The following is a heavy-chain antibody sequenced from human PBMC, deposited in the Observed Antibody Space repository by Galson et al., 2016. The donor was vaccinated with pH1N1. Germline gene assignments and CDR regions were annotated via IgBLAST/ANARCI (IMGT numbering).Heavy chain of an antibody. V-gene: IGHV1-46*01. CDR2: IDPSNGGT. CDR1: GYTFTREY. J-gene: IGHJ4*02. CDR3: IRDLGRLRDY. D-gene: IGHD7-27*01. Sequence: SVKVSCKASGYTFTREYIHWVRQAPGQGLEWMGVIDPSNGGTTYSQNFQGLVTMTRDTSTNTVCMELSGLKSEDTAVYFCIRDLGRLRDYWGQGTLVTVSS.